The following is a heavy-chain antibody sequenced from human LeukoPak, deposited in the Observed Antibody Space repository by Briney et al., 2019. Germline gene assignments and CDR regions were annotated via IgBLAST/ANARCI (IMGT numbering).Heavy chain of an antibody. V-gene: IGHV4-39*01. Sequence: PSETLSLTCTVSDGSISTSDYDWGWIRQPPGKGLEWIGNIYYSGRTYYNPSLRGRVTIFVDSSKSQFYLKLTSVTAAETAVYSCARQGIVGLITNWFDPWGQGTLVTVSS. J-gene: IGHJ5*02. CDR2: IYYSGRT. D-gene: IGHD1-26*01. CDR3: ARQGIVGLITNWFDP. CDR1: DGSISTSDYD.